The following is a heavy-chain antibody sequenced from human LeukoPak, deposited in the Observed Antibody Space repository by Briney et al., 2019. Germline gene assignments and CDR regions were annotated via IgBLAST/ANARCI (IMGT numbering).Heavy chain of an antibody. CDR2: INPNSGGT. D-gene: IGHD6-13*01. J-gene: IGHJ6*03. Sequence: ASVKVSCKASGYTFTGYYMHWVRQAPGQGLEWMGWINPNSGGTNYAQKFQGRVTMTRDTSISTAYMELSRLRSDDTAVYYCARDFGIAAAGPSYYYYMDVWGKGTTVTVSS. V-gene: IGHV1-2*02. CDR1: GYTFTGYY. CDR3: ARDFGIAAAGPSYYYYMDV.